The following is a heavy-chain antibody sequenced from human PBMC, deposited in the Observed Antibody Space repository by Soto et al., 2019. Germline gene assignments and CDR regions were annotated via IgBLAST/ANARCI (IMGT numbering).Heavy chain of an antibody. Sequence: GGSLRLSCAASGFTFSSYGMHWVRQAPGKGLEWVAVIWYDGSNKYYADSVKGRFTISRDNSKNTLYLQMNSLGAEDMAVYYCARSTNYYYYYGMDVWGQGTTVTVSS. V-gene: IGHV3-33*01. CDR3: ARSTNYYYYYGMDV. J-gene: IGHJ6*02. CDR1: GFTFSSYG. CDR2: IWYDGSNK.